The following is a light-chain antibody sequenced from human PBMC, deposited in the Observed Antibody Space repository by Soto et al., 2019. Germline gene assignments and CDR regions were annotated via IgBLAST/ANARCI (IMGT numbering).Light chain of an antibody. CDR2: GAS. CDR1: QSVSSN. Sequence: EIVMTQSPATLSVSPGERATLSCRASQSVSSNLAWYQQKPGQAPRLLIYGASTRATGIPARFSGSGSGTEFTLTISSLRSEDFAVYYCQQYNNRPQTFGQGTKLEIK. J-gene: IGKJ2*01. V-gene: IGKV3-15*01. CDR3: QQYNNRPQT.